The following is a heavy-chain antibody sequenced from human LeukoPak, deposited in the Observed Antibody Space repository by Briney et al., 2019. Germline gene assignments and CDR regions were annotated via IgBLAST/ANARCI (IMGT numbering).Heavy chain of an antibody. CDR2: MYYSGST. J-gene: IGHJ4*02. V-gene: IGHV4-30-4*01. CDR3: ARGVYCSGGSCYGTALSYFDY. D-gene: IGHD2-15*01. CDR1: GGSISSGDYY. Sequence: SQTLSLTCTVSGGSISSGDYYWSWIRQPPGKGLEWIAYMYYSGSTYYNPSLKSRVTMSADTSKNQLSLKLSSVTAADTAVYYCARGVYCSGGSCYGTALSYFDYWGQGTLVTVSS.